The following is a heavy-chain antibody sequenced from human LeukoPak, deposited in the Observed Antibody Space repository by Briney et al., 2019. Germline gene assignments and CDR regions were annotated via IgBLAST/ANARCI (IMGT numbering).Heavy chain of an antibody. CDR2: IYSGGST. Sequence: GGSLRLSCVVSGFTVSGNYMSWVRQAPGKGLEWVSVIYSGGSTYYADSVKGRFTISRDNSKNTLFLEMNSLRAKDTAVYYCARDSSGDYFDYWGQGTLVTVSS. J-gene: IGHJ4*02. CDR1: GFTVSGNY. CDR3: ARDSSGDYFDY. D-gene: IGHD3-22*01. V-gene: IGHV3-66*02.